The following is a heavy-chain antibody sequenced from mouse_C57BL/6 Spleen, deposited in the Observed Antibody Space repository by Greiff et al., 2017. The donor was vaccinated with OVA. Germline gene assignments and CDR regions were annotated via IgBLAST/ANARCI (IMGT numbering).Heavy chain of an antibody. Sequence: QVQLKESGAELVRPGTSVKVSCKASGYAFTNYLIEWVKQRPGQGLEWIGVINPGSGGTNYNEKFKGKATLTADKSSSTAYMQLSSLTSEDSAVYFCAREGYYDYGGAMDYWGQGTSVTVSS. D-gene: IGHD2-4*01. CDR3: AREGYYDYGGAMDY. J-gene: IGHJ4*01. CDR1: GYAFTNYL. V-gene: IGHV1-54*01. CDR2: INPGSGGT.